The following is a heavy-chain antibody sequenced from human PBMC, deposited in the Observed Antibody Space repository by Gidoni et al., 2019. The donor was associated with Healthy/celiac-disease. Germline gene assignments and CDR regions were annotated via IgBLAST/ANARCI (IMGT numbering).Heavy chain of an antibody. D-gene: IGHD1-26*01. J-gene: IGHJ4*02. V-gene: IGHV4-59*08. CDR2: IYYSGST. Sequence: QVQLQESGPGLVKPSETLSLTCTVPGGSIRSYYWSWIRQPPGKGLDWIGNIYYSGSTNYNPSLKSRVTISVDRSKNQFSLKLTSVTAADTAVYYCARRRGGSSYVDYWAQGTLVTVSS. CDR1: GGSIRSYY. CDR3: ARRRGGSSYVDY.